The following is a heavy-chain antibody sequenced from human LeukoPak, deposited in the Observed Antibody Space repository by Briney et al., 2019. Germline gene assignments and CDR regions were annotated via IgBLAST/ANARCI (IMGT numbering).Heavy chain of an antibody. V-gene: IGHV4-59*05. D-gene: IGHD4-11*01. CDR3: ARLQVFAHYFDY. Sequence: SETLSLTCTVSGGSISGYYWTWIRQPPGKGLEWIGSIYYSGSTYYNPSLKSRVTISVDTSKNQFSLKLSSVTAADTAVYYCARLQVFAHYFDYWGQGTLVTVSS. CDR2: IYYSGST. CDR1: GGSISGYY. J-gene: IGHJ4*02.